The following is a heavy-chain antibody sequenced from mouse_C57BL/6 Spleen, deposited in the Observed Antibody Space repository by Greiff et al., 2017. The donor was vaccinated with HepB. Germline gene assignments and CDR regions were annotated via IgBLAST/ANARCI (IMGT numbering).Heavy chain of an antibody. Sequence: VQLQQPGTELVKPGASVKLSCKASGYTFTSYWMHWVKQRPGQGLEWIGWFYPGSGSIKYNEKFKDKATLTADKSSSTVYMELSRLTSEDSAVYFCARHEDDYDLPYWGQGTLVTVSA. V-gene: IGHV1-62-2*01. CDR3: ARHEDDYDLPY. D-gene: IGHD2-4*01. CDR2: FYPGSGSI. J-gene: IGHJ3*01. CDR1: GYTFTSYW.